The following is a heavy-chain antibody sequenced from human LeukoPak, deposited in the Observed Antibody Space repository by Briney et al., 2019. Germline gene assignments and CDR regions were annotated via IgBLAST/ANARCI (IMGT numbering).Heavy chain of an antibody. CDR2: INPNSGGT. Sequence: ASVKVSCKASGYTFTDYYMHWVRLAPGQGLEWLGWINPNSGGTNYAQKFQGWVTMTRDTSISTAYMDLSRLRSDDTAVYYCARESYGSGGYLADWGQGTLVTVSS. J-gene: IGHJ4*02. D-gene: IGHD3-10*01. CDR3: ARESYGSGGYLAD. V-gene: IGHV1-2*04. CDR1: GYTFTDYY.